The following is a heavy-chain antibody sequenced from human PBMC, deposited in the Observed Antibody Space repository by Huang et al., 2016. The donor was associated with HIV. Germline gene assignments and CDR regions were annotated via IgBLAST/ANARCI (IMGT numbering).Heavy chain of an antibody. CDR2: VSQSGST. CDR1: GDFISSTNYY. CDR3: ASQHIGAAATWF. Sequence: QLQLQESGPGQVKPSETLSLTCTVSGDFISSTNYYWGWIRQSPGKGLEWVGSVSQSGSTNSNPSLKSRVTLSVDTSRNQFSLRLNSVTAADTAVYYCASQHIGAAATWFWGRGTQVAVSS. D-gene: IGHD6-13*01. J-gene: IGHJ4*02. V-gene: IGHV4-39*01.